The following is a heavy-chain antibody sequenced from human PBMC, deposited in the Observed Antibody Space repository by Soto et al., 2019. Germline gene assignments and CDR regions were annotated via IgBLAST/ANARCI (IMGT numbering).Heavy chain of an antibody. CDR2: ISAYNGNT. Sequence: GASVKVSCKASGYTFTSYGISWVRQAPGQGLEWMGWISAYNGNTNCAQKLQGRVTMTTDTSTSTAYMELRSLRSDDTAVYYCAREQDYGDHPGMDVWGQGTTVTVSS. V-gene: IGHV1-18*01. CDR1: GYTFTSYG. CDR3: AREQDYGDHPGMDV. D-gene: IGHD4-17*01. J-gene: IGHJ6*02.